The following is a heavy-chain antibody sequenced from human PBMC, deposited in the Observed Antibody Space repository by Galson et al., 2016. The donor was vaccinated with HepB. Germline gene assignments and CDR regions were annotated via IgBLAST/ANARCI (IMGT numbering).Heavy chain of an antibody. J-gene: IGHJ4*03. Sequence: SLRLSCAASGFTVSSNYMSWVRQAPGKGLEWVSVIYSGGSTYYADSVKGRFTISRDNSKNTLYLQMNSLSAEDTAVYYCATPITGYSSSWYGSFDYWGQGTAVTVPS. D-gene: IGHD6-13*01. CDR3: ATPITGYSSSWYGSFDY. CDR1: GFTVSSNY. V-gene: IGHV3-53*01. CDR2: IYSGGST.